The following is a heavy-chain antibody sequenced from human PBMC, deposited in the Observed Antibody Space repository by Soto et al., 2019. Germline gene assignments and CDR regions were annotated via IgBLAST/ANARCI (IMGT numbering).Heavy chain of an antibody. D-gene: IGHD2-21*02. CDR1: GFTFDDYT. CDR3: AKAADDCGGDCALDY. CDR2: ISWDGGST. Sequence: EVQLVESGGVVVQPGGSLRLSCAASGFTFDDYTMHWVRQAPGKGLEWVSLISWDGGSTYYADSVKGRFTISRDNSKNSLYQQMNSLSAEDTALYYCAKAADDCGGDCALDYWGQGTLVTVSS. J-gene: IGHJ4*02. V-gene: IGHV3-43*01.